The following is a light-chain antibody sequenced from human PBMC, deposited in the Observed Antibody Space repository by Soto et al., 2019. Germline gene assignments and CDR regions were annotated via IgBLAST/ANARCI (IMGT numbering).Light chain of an antibody. CDR1: SSDVGEYNY. CDR3: FSDAGSRV. J-gene: IGLJ3*02. CDR2: DVS. Sequence: QSALTQPRSVSGSPGQSVTISCSGSSSDVGEYNYVSWYQHHPGNAPKLMIYDVSKRPSGVPDRFSGSKSGNTASLTISGLQAEDEANYYCFSDAGSRVFGGGTKVTVI. V-gene: IGLV2-11*01.